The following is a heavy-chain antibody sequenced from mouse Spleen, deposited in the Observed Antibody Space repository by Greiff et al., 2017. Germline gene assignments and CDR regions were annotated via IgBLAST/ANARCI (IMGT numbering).Heavy chain of an antibody. D-gene: IGHD2-4*01. Sequence: EVQGVESGGGLVKPGGSLKLSCAASGFTFSSYAMSWVRQTPEKRLEWVATISDGGSYTYYPDNVKGRFTISRDNAKNNLYLQMSHLKSEDTAMYYCARGLRQYFDYWGQGTTLTVSS. CDR2: ISDGGSYT. CDR3: ARGLRQYFDY. CDR1: GFTFSSYA. V-gene: IGHV5-4*01. J-gene: IGHJ2*01.